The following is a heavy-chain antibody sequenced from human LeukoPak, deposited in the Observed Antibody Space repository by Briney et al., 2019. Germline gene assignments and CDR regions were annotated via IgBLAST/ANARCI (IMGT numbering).Heavy chain of an antibody. D-gene: IGHD5-12*01. Sequence: ASGRLSCTAAGHPFTSYDINGVRQATRPGLECMRWMNPNSGNTGHAQKCQVRATMTRNTAISTAYMELSSLRSEDTAVYYCARGLYIAVGALDIWGQGTMVTVSS. CDR2: MNPNSGNT. J-gene: IGHJ3*02. CDR3: ARGLYIAVGALDI. CDR1: GHPFTSYD. V-gene: IGHV1-8*01.